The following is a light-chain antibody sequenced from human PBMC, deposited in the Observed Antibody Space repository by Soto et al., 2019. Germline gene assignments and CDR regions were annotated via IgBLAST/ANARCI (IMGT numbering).Light chain of an antibody. J-gene: IGKJ1*01. CDR3: QHYKNWPPPWT. CDR1: QSVSTN. V-gene: IGKV3-15*01. CDR2: GAS. Sequence: EIVMTQSPATLSVSPGERATLSCKSSQSVSTNLAWYQQKPGQPPRVLIYGASTRATGIPARFSGSGSGIEFTLIISSLQSEDFGVYYCQHYKNWPPPWTFGQGTKVDIK.